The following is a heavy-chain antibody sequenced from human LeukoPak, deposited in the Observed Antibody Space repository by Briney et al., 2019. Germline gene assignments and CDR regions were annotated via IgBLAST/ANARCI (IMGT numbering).Heavy chain of an antibody. J-gene: IGHJ4*02. D-gene: IGHD3-16*02. CDR2: IYHSGST. V-gene: IGHV4-38-2*02. Sequence: SETLSLTCTVSGYSISSGYYWGWIRQPPGKGLEWIGSIYHSGSTYYNPSLKSRVTISVDTSKNQFSLKLSSVTAADTAVYYCARRIYDYVWGSYRFGLDYWGQGTLVTVSS. CDR1: GYSISSGYY. CDR3: ARRIYDYVWGSYRFGLDY.